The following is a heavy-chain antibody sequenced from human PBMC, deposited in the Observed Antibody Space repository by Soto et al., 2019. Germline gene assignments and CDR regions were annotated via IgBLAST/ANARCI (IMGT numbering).Heavy chain of an antibody. Sequence: PSETLSLTCTVSGGSISSYYWSWFRQPPGKGLEWIGYIYYSGSTNYNPSLKSRVTISVDTSKNQFSLKLSSVTAADTAVYYCARRDYYDRHTGMDVWGQGTTVTVSS. J-gene: IGHJ6*02. D-gene: IGHD3-22*01. CDR2: IYYSGST. CDR1: GGSISSYY. V-gene: IGHV4-59*01. CDR3: ARRDYYDRHTGMDV.